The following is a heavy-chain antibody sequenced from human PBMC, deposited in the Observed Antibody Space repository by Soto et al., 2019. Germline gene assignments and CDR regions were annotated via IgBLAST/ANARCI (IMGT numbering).Heavy chain of an antibody. Sequence: SETLSLTCTVSGGSISSSSYYWGWIRQPPGKGLEWIGSIYYSGSTYYNPSLKSRATISVDTSKNQFSLKLSSVTAADTAVYYCARRVNYYASSGYPNWFDPWGQGTLVTVSS. J-gene: IGHJ5*02. CDR3: ARRVNYYASSGYPNWFDP. CDR1: GGSISSSSYY. V-gene: IGHV4-39*01. CDR2: IYYSGST. D-gene: IGHD3-22*01.